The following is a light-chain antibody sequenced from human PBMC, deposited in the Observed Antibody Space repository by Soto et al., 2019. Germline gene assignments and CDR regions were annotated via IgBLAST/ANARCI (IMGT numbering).Light chain of an antibody. Sequence: VLTQSPDTLSLSPGATAILSCRASQTVDTYAAWYQLKPGQRPRLLISGASSRALDIPDRFIGSGSGTNFTLTIHRLEPEDFAVYFCQHYASSPITFGQGTRLEIK. V-gene: IGKV3-20*01. CDR3: QHYASSPIT. CDR1: QTVDTY. J-gene: IGKJ5*01. CDR2: GAS.